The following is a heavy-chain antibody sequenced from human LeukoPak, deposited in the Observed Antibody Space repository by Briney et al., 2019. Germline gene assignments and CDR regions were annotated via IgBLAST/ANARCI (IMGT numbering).Heavy chain of an antibody. J-gene: IGHJ4*02. V-gene: IGHV3-64*04. D-gene: IGHD6-13*01. CDR3: AKGRDSSSWYSFDS. CDR2: ISSNGGST. Sequence: GGSLRLSRSASGFTFSSYAMHWVRQAPGKGLEYVSAISSNGGSTYYADSVKGRFTISRDNSKNTLYLQMNSLRAEDTAVYYCAKGRDSSSWYSFDSWGQGTLVTVSS. CDR1: GFTFSSYA.